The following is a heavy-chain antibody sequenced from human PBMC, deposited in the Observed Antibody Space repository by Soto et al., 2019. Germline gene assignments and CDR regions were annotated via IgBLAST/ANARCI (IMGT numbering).Heavy chain of an antibody. J-gene: IGHJ4*02. V-gene: IGHV3-30*18. D-gene: IGHD3-22*01. CDR1: AFTFSTYG. Sequence: QVQLVESGGGVVQPGRSLRLSCAASAFTFSTYGMHWVRQAPGRGLEWLALISYEDNEYYADFVKGRFTISRDNSKDTLYLQMNSLRNEDTAVYYCAKDRGSGYYGSIDYWGQGTLVTVSS. CDR2: ISYEDNE. CDR3: AKDRGSGYYGSIDY.